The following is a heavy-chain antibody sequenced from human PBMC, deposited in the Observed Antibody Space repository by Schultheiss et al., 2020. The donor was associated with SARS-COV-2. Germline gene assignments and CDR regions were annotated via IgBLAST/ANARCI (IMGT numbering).Heavy chain of an antibody. D-gene: IGHD3-3*01. CDR2: ISSNGGSI. J-gene: IGHJ3*02. V-gene: IGHV3-64D*08. Sequence: GGSLRLSCSASGFTFSSYAMSWIRQASGKGLEYVSAISSNGGSIYYADSVKGRFTISRDNSKNTLYLQMNSLRAEDTAVYYCVKNRITMFGVDAFDIWGQGTMVTVSS. CDR1: GFTFSSYA. CDR3: VKNRITMFGVDAFDI.